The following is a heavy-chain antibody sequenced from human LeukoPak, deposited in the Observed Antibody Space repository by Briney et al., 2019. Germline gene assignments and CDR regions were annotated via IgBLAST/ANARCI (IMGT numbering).Heavy chain of an antibody. CDR3: AKVVPGYSYGFLNYSFMDV. CDR2: ISAGGDST. V-gene: IGHV3-23*01. J-gene: IGHJ6*03. CDR1: GFTFSSYA. Sequence: GGSLRLSCAASGFTFSSYAMNWVRQAPGKGLEGVSAISAGGDSTVYADSVKGRFASSRDNSKDTLFLQMISLRAEDTAVYYCAKVVPGYSYGFLNYSFMDVWGKGTTVTVSS. D-gene: IGHD5-18*01.